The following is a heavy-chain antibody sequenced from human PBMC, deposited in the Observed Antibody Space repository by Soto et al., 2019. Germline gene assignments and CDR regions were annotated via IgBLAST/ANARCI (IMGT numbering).Heavy chain of an antibody. V-gene: IGHV3-66*01. CDR1: GFTVSSDY. Sequence: EVQVVESGGGLVQPGGSLRLSCAASGFTVSSDYMNWVRQAPGKGLEWVSVIYSGGSTYYADSVKDRFTISRDNSKNTLYLQMNSLRAEDTAVYYCARDPGDRNGMIVWGQGTTVTVSS. CDR3: ARDPGDRNGMIV. J-gene: IGHJ6*02. CDR2: IYSGGST. D-gene: IGHD1-26*01.